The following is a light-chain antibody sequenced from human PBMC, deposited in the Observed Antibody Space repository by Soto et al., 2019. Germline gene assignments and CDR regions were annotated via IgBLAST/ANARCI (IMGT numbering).Light chain of an antibody. Sequence: ENILTPSYPTLYFSPGVGGNPSCRASQSVSSYLAWYQQKPGQAPRLLIYDASNRATGIPARFSGSGSGTDFTLTTSSLEPEDFAVYYCQQRSNWPVTFGLGTKV. CDR3: QQRSNWPVT. CDR2: DAS. V-gene: IGKV3-11*01. J-gene: IGKJ1*01. CDR1: QSVSSY.